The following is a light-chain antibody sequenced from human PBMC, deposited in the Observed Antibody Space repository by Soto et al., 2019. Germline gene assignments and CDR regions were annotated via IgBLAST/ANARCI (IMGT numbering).Light chain of an antibody. V-gene: IGKV3-15*01. Sequence: EIVLTQSPGTLSLSPGERATLSCRASQSVTSNYLAWYQQKPGRAPGLLIYGASTRATGIPARFSGSGSGTEFTLTISSLQSEDFAVYYCQQYNNWPPWTFGQGTKVDIK. CDR2: GAS. CDR3: QQYNNWPPWT. CDR1: QSVTSN. J-gene: IGKJ1*01.